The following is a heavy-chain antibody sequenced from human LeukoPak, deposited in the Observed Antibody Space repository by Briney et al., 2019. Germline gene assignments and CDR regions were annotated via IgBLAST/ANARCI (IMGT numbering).Heavy chain of an antibody. V-gene: IGHV4-59*12. CDR3: ARAIVVVTTKPPTDNWFDP. CDR1: GFTFSSYW. J-gene: IGHJ5*02. Sequence: GSLRLSCAASGFTFSSYWMSWVRQAPGKGLEWIGYIYYSGSTNYNPSLKSRVTISVDTSKNQFSLKLSSVTAADTAVYYCARAIVVVTTKPPTDNWFDPWGQGTLVTVS. D-gene: IGHD2-21*02. CDR2: IYYSGST.